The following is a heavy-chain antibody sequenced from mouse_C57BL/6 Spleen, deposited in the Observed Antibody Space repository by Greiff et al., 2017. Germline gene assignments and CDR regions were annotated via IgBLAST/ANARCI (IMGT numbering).Heavy chain of an antibody. CDR3: ASDLAGTGGFAD. CDR2: IWGVGST. V-gene: IGHV2-6*01. D-gene: IGHD4-1*01. Sequence: QVQLQQSGPGLVAPSPSLSITCTVSGFSLTSYGVDWVRQSPGKGLEWLGVIWGVGSTNYNSALKSRLSISKDNSKSQVFLKMNSLQTDDTAMYYCASDLAGTGGFADWGQGTLVTVSA. J-gene: IGHJ3*01. CDR1: GFSLTSYG.